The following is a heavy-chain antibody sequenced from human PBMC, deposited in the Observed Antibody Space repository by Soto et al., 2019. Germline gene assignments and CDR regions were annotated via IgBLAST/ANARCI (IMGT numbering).Heavy chain of an antibody. CDR2: MNPNSGNT. D-gene: IGHD2-2*01. V-gene: IGHV1-8*01. CDR3: ARFQHPSCTSCRKEEAFYYYYYGMDV. J-gene: IGHJ6*02. Sequence: QVQLVQSGAEVKKPGASVKVSCKASGYTFTSYDINWVRQATGQGLEWMGWMNPNSGNTGYAQKFQGRVTMTRNTSISTAYMELSSLRSEDTAVYYCARFQHPSCTSCRKEEAFYYYYYGMDVWGQGTTVTVSS. CDR1: GYTFTSYD.